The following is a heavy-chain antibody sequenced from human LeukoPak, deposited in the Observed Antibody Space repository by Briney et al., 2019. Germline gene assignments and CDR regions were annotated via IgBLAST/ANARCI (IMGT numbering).Heavy chain of an antibody. J-gene: IGHJ4*02. V-gene: IGHV3-66*04. D-gene: IGHD3-9*01. CDR3: ARLHYDILTGSFDY. Sequence: GRSLRLSCAASGFTVSTNYMSWVRQAPGKGLEWVSVIFSGGGTHYADSVKGRFIMSRDNSKNTLYLQMDSLRAEDTAVYYCARLHYDILTGSFDYWGQGTLVTVSS. CDR2: IFSGGGT. CDR1: GFTVSTNY.